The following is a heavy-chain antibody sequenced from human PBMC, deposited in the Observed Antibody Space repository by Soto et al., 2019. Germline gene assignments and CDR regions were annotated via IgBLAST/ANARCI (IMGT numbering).Heavy chain of an antibody. CDR1: GFTFSSYW. CDR3: ARVATGSYHFDQ. D-gene: IGHD3-10*01. V-gene: IGHV3-74*01. J-gene: IGHJ4*02. Sequence: EVQLVESGGGLVQPGGSLRLSCEVSGFTFSSYWMHWVRQAPGKGLVWVSRINPDGSTTSYADSVRGRFTISRYNADNTLYLEMNSLRAEDTAVYYCARVATGSYHFDQWGQGALVTVSS. CDR2: INPDGSTT.